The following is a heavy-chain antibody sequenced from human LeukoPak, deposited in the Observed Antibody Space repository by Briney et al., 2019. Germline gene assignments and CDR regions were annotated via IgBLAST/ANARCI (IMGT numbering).Heavy chain of an antibody. CDR2: IYSGGST. CDR3: AVVSGSYVFDY. D-gene: IGHD3-16*01. V-gene: IGHV3-53*01. Sequence: GGSLRLSCAASGFTFNNYTMSWVRQAPGKGLEWVSVIYSGGSTYYADSVKGRFTISRDNSKNTLYLQMNSLRAEDTAVYYCAVVSGSYVFDYWGQGTLVTVSS. J-gene: IGHJ4*02. CDR1: GFTFNNYT.